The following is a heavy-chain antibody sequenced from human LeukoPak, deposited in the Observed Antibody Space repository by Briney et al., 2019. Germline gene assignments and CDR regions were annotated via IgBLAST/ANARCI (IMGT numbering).Heavy chain of an antibody. CDR2: INPNGGGT. D-gene: IGHD6-13*01. CDR1: GYTFTGYY. V-gene: IGHV1-2*06. J-gene: IGHJ6*03. Sequence: GASVKVSCKASGYTFTGYYMRWVRQAPGQGLEWMGRINPNGGGTNYAQKFQGRVTMTRDTSISTAYMELSRLRSDDTAVYYCARGGSSWPYYYYYYMDVWGKGTTVTVSS. CDR3: ARGGSSWPYYYYYYMDV.